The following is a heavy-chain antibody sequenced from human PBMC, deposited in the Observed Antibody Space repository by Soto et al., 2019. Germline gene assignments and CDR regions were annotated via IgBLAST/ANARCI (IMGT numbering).Heavy chain of an antibody. CDR2: TRNKANSYTT. D-gene: IGHD1-26*01. CDR1: GFTFSDHY. V-gene: IGHV3-72*01. CDR3: ARVVSYYFGGDSHAYFDY. J-gene: IGHJ4*02. Sequence: EVQLVESGGGLVQPGGSLRLSCAASGFTFSDHYMDWVRQAPGKGLEWVGRTRNKANSYTTEYAASVKGRFTISRDDSKNSLYLQMNSLKTEDTAVYYCARVVSYYFGGDSHAYFDYWGQGTLVTVSS.